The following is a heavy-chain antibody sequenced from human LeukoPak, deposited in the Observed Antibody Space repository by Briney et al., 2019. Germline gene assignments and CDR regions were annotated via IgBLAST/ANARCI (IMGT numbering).Heavy chain of an antibody. V-gene: IGHV4-4*09. CDR2: IYTSGST. D-gene: IGHD6-6*01. J-gene: IGHJ4*02. CDR3: ARHSYSSSFFDY. Sequence: SETLSLTCPVPGGSISCLYWSWIRQPPGKGLEWIGYIYTSGSTNYNPSLKSRVTISVDTSKNQFSLKLSSVTAADTAVYYCARHSYSSSFFDYWGQGTLVTVSS. CDR1: GGSISCLY.